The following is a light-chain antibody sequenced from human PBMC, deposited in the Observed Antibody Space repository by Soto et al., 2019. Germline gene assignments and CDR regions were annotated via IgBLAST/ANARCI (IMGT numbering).Light chain of an antibody. CDR1: QSVSSN. CDR2: GAS. CDR3: QQYDNWPWT. J-gene: IGKJ1*01. V-gene: IGKV3-15*01. Sequence: EIVMTQSPATLSVSPGERATLSCRASQSVSSNLAWYQQRRGQAPRLLIYGASTRATGIPARFSGSGSGREFTLTISRLQSEDFAVYYCQQYDNWPWTFGQGTKVDIK.